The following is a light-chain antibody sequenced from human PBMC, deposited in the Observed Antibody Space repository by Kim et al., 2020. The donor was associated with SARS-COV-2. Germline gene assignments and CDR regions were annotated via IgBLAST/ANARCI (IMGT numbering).Light chain of an antibody. V-gene: IGKV3-15*01. J-gene: IGKJ1*01. Sequence: EIVMTQSPAALSVSPGERATLSCRASQSVSSSLAWYQQKPGQAPRLLIHGASTRTTGITARFSGSGSGTEFTLTISSLQSEDLALYYCQQYNNWPRTFGQGTKVDIK. CDR3: QQYNNWPRT. CDR1: QSVSSS. CDR2: GAS.